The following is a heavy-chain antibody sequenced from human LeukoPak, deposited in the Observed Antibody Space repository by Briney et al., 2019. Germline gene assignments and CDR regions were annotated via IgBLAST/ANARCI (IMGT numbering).Heavy chain of an antibody. Sequence: SETLSLTCAVYGGSFSGYYWSWIRQPPGKGLEWIGEINHSGSTYYNPSLKSRVTISVDTSKNQFSLKLSSVTAADTAVYYCAREGTHGGPDYWGQGTLVTVSS. V-gene: IGHV4-34*01. CDR3: AREGTHGGPDY. J-gene: IGHJ4*02. D-gene: IGHD4-23*01. CDR1: GGSFSGYY. CDR2: INHSGST.